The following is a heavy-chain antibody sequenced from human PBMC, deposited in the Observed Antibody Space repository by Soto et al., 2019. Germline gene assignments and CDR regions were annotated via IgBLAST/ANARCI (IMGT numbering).Heavy chain of an antibody. CDR3: ARSLSLDSSGWYGGPWINWFDP. J-gene: IGHJ5*02. D-gene: IGHD6-19*01. Sequence: GASVKVSCKASGGTFSSYTISWVRQAPGQGLEWMGRIIPILGIANYAQKFQGRVTITADKSTSTAYMELSSLRSEDTAVYYCARSLSLDSSGWYGGPWINWFDPWGQGTLVTVSS. CDR2: IIPILGIA. CDR1: GGTFSSYT. V-gene: IGHV1-69*02.